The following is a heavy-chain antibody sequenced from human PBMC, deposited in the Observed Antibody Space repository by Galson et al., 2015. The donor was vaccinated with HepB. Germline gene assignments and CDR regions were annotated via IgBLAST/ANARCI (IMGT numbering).Heavy chain of an antibody. V-gene: IGHV3-48*03. CDR1: GFTLSRYT. Sequence: SLRLSCAASGFTLSRYTMNWVRQAPGKELQWISYISTNGATIHYADSVKGRFTIARDNARNSIFLQRNSLRVDDTAIYYCARDFGAFGSGYGMDVWGQGTTVTVSS. J-gene: IGHJ6*02. D-gene: IGHD3-10*01. CDR2: ISTNGATI. CDR3: ARDFGAFGSGYGMDV.